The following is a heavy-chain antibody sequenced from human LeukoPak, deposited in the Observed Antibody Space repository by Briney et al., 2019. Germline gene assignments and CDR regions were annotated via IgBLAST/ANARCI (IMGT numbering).Heavy chain of an antibody. CDR1: GDSINNSRYY. Sequence: SETLSLTCSVSGDSINNSRYYWGWVRQPPGKGLEWIGSIYYSGSAYYNPSRKSRVTISVDTSKNQFSLKLSSVTAADTAVYYCARVPPYWAMIVVPMGYFDYWGQGTLVTVSS. J-gene: IGHJ4*02. V-gene: IGHV4-39*07. CDR3: ARVPPYWAMIVVPMGYFDY. CDR2: IYYSGSA. D-gene: IGHD3-22*01.